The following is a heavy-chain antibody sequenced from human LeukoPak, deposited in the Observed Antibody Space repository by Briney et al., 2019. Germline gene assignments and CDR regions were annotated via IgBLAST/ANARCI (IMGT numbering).Heavy chain of an antibody. CDR1: GGSISSYY. J-gene: IGHJ5*02. CDR3: ARVGIAAAGKNWFDP. D-gene: IGHD6-13*01. V-gene: IGHV4-59*01. Sequence: PSETLSLTCTVSGGSISSYYWSWIRQPPGKGLEWIGYIYYSGSTNYNPSLKSRVTISVDTSKNQFSLKLSSVTAADTAVYYCARVGIAAAGKNWFDPWGQGTLVTVSS. CDR2: IYYSGST.